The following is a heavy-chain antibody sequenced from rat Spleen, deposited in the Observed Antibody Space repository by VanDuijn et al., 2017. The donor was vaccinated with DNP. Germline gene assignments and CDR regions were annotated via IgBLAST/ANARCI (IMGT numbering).Heavy chain of an antibody. CDR3: VTHPSWFGY. Sequence: EVQLVESGGGLVQPGRSLKLSCAASGFTFSDYYMAWVRQVPTKGLEWVTSSLFDGTRTYYRDSVKGRFTISRDNAKRTQYLQMDSLRSEDTATYYCVTHPSWFGYWGQGTLVTVSS. CDR1: GFTFSDYY. J-gene: IGHJ3*01. CDR2: SLFDGTRT. V-gene: IGHV5-7*01.